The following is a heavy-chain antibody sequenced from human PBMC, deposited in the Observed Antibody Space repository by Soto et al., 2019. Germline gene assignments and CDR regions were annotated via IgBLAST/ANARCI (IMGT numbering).Heavy chain of an antibody. J-gene: IGHJ5*02. CDR3: ARDKELGGWFDP. V-gene: IGHV4-31*03. Sequence: SETLSLTCTVSGGSISSGGYYWSWIREHPGKGLEWIGYIYYSGSTYYNPSLKSRVTISVDTSKNQFSLKLSSVTAAGTAVYYCARDKELGGWFDPWGQGTLVTVSS. CDR2: IYYSGST. CDR1: GGSISSGGYY. D-gene: IGHD3-16*01.